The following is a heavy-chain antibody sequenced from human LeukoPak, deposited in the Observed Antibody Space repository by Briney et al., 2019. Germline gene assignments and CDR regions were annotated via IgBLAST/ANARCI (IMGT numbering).Heavy chain of an antibody. D-gene: IGHD2-8*01. CDR2: IQSDGSFI. Sequence: SCKVSGYTLTELSMHWVRQAPGKALEHLAFIQSDGSFIYYADSVKGRFTISRDDSKNTLYLQMNGLRGDDTALYYCVKDLPVLHSWGQGTLVTVSS. CDR1: GYTLTELS. V-gene: IGHV3-30*02. CDR3: VKDLPVLHS. J-gene: IGHJ4*02.